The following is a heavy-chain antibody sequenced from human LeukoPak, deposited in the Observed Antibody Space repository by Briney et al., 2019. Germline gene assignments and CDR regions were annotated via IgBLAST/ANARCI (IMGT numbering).Heavy chain of an antibody. V-gene: IGHV4-34*01. CDR3: ARARGYYYYYMDV. J-gene: IGHJ6*03. Sequence: SETLSLTCAVYGGSFSGYYWSWFRQPPGKGLEWIGEINHSGSTNYNPSLKSRVTISVDTSKNQFSLKLSSVTAADTAVYYCARARGYYYYYMDVWGKGTTVTVSS. CDR1: GGSFSGYY. CDR2: INHSGST.